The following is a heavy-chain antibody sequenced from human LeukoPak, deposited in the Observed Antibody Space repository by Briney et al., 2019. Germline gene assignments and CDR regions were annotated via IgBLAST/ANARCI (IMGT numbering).Heavy chain of an antibody. CDR3: ARLVTMVRGVIRRGYYFDY. D-gene: IGHD3-10*01. Sequence: SETLSLTCTVSGGSISSHYWGWIRQPPGKGLEWIGYIYYSGSTNYNPSLKSRVTISVDTSKNQFSLKLSSVTAADTAVYYCARLVTMVRGVIRRGYYFDYWGQGTLVTVSS. V-gene: IGHV4-59*08. J-gene: IGHJ4*02. CDR2: IYYSGST. CDR1: GGSISSHY.